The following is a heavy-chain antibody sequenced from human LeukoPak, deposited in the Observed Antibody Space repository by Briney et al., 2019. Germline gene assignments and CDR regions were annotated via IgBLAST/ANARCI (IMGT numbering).Heavy chain of an antibody. CDR2: IYPGDSET. V-gene: IGHV5-51*01. CDR3: ARGESAAFDL. D-gene: IGHD3-16*01. CDR1: GYNFATEW. Sequence: GESLKISCKGSGYNFATEWIGWARQIPGKGLEWMGIIYPGDSETKYTTSFQGRVTISADKSISTAYLQWSSLKSSDTAMYYCARGESAAFDLWGQGTMVIVSS. J-gene: IGHJ3*01.